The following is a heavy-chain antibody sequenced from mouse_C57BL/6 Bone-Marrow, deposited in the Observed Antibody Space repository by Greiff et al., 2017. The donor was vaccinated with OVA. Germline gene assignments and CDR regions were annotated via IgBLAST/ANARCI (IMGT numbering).Heavy chain of an antibody. CDR3: GRGYF. Sequence: VQLQESGAELVKPGASVAISCKASGYAFSSYWVNWVQQRPGKGLEWLVQIYPGDGATNYTGKFTGQATLTDDNSSSTAYMQLSSRTFEVCAVYFCGRGYFGGQGTTLTVSS. V-gene: IGHV1-80*01. CDR2: IYPGDGAT. J-gene: IGHJ2*01. CDR1: GYAFSSYW.